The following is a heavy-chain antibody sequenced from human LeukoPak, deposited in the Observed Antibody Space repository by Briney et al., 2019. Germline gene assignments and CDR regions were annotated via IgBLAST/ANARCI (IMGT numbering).Heavy chain of an antibody. Sequence: ASVKVSCKASGYTFTSYGISWVRQAPGQGVEWMGWISAYNGNTNYAQKLQGRVTMTTDTSTSTAYMELRSLRSDDTAVYYCARERDYGGKVDYWGQGTLVTVSS. CDR1: GYTFTSYG. V-gene: IGHV1-18*01. CDR3: ARERDYGGKVDY. CDR2: ISAYNGNT. D-gene: IGHD4-23*01. J-gene: IGHJ4*02.